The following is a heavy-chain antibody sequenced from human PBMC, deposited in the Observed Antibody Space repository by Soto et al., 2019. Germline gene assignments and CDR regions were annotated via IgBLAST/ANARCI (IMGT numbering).Heavy chain of an antibody. V-gene: IGHV4-31*03. CDR3: ASLSLRGNPYYYYGMDV. CDR2: IYYNGST. CDR1: GGSISSGGYY. J-gene: IGHJ6*02. D-gene: IGHD3-9*01. Sequence: SETLSLTCTVSGGSISSGGYYWSWIRQHPGKGLEWIGYIYYNGSTYYNPSLKSRVTISVDTSKNQFSLKLSSVTAADTAVYYCASLSLRGNPYYYYGMDVWGQGTTVTVSS.